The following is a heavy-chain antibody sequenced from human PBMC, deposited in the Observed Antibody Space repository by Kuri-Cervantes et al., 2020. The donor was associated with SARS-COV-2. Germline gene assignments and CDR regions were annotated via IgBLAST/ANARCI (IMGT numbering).Heavy chain of an antibody. CDR1: GYTFTSYY. Sequence: ASVKVSCKASGYTFTSYYMHWVRQAPGQGLEWMGIINPSGGSTSYAQKFQGRVTMTRDTSTSTVYMELSSLRSEDTAVYYCARAPRITIFGVVGWFDPWGQGTLVTVSS. D-gene: IGHD3-3*01. J-gene: IGHJ5*02. CDR3: ARAPRITIFGVVGWFDP. V-gene: IGHV1-46*01. CDR2: INPSGGST.